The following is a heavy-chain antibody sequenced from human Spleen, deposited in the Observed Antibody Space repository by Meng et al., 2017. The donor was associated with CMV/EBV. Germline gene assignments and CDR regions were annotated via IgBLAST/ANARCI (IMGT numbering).Heavy chain of an antibody. CDR1: GLTFSSYS. J-gene: IGHJ4*02. Sequence: SGLTFSSYSMNWVRQAPGKGLEWVSSISSSSSYIYYADSVKGRFTISRDNAKNSLYLQMNSLRAEDTAVYYCARGIVVVPAANGGVDYWGQGTLVTVSS. CDR3: ARGIVVVPAANGGVDY. D-gene: IGHD2-2*01. CDR2: ISSSSSYI. V-gene: IGHV3-21*01.